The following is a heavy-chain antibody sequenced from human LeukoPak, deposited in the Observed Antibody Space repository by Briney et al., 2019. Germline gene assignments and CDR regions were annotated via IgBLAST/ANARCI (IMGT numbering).Heavy chain of an antibody. D-gene: IGHD3-10*01. CDR2: IYYSGST. CDR3: ARAYGSGSYWFGY. J-gene: IGHJ4*02. Sequence: SETLSLTCTVSGGSISSGDYYWSWIRQPPGKGLEWIGYIYYSGSTNYNPSLKSRVTISVDTSKNQFSLKLSSVTAADTAVYYCARAYGSGSYWFGYWGQGTLVTVSS. V-gene: IGHV4-61*08. CDR1: GGSISSGDYY.